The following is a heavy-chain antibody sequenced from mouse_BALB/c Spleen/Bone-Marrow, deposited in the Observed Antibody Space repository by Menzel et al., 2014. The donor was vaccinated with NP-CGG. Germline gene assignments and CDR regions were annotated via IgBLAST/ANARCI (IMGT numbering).Heavy chain of an antibody. D-gene: IGHD1-2*01. CDR3: ARSGGHYDGAWFTY. Sequence: VQLQQSAAELVKPGASVKLPCTVSGFNIKDTYIHWMKQRPEQGLEWIGRIDPVNGNSKFDSKFQCKATITADTSSYTAYLQHISLTSEDTVVYYCARSGGHYDGAWFTYWGQGTLVNVST. CDR1: GFNIKDTY. J-gene: IGHJ3*01. V-gene: IGHV14-3*02. CDR2: IDPVNGNS.